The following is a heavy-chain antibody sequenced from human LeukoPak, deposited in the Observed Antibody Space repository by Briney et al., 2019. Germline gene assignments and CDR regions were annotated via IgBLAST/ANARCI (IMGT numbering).Heavy chain of an antibody. Sequence: PSETLSLTCTVSGGSISSYYWSWIRQPAGKGLEWIGRIYTSGSTNYNPSLKSRVTISVDTSKNQFSQKLSSVTAADTAVYYCARIGSHQYYYYMDVWGKGTTVTVSS. CDR3: ARIGSHQYYYYMDV. CDR1: GGSISSYY. V-gene: IGHV4-4*07. J-gene: IGHJ6*03. CDR2: IYTSGST. D-gene: IGHD3-22*01.